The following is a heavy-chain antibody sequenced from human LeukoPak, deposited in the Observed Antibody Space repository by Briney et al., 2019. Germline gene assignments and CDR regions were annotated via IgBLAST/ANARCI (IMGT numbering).Heavy chain of an antibody. CDR3: ARDFSVGGMDV. CDR1: GFTFSSYE. V-gene: IGHV3-48*03. Sequence: PGGSLRLSCAASGFTFSSYEMNWVRQAQGQGLEWVSYISSSERTIYYADSVKGRFTISRDNAKNSLYLQMSSLRVEDTAVYYCARDFSVGGMDVWGQGTTVTGSS. D-gene: IGHD1-26*01. CDR2: ISSSERTI. J-gene: IGHJ6*02.